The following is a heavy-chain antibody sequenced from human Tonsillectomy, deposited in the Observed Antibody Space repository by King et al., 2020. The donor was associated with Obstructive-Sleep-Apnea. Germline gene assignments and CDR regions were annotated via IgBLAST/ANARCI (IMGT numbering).Heavy chain of an antibody. D-gene: IGHD5-18*01. J-gene: IGHJ4*02. V-gene: IGHV4-39*07. CDR2: IYYSGST. CDR3: ARSDRDIAMGLFDY. Sequence: QLQESGPGLVKPSETLSLTCPVSGGSISSSSYWGWIRQPPGKGLEWIGHIYYSGSTYYNPSLKSRVTISVDTSKNQFSLELNSVTAADTAVYYCARSDRDIAMGLFDYWGQGTLVTVSS. CDR1: GGSISSSSY.